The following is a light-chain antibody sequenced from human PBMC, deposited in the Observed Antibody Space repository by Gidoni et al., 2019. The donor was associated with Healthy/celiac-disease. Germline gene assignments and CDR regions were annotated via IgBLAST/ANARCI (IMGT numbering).Light chain of an antibody. J-gene: IGLJ2*01. CDR2: EVS. CDR1: SSDVGGYNY. Sequence: QSALTQPPSASGSPGQSVTIPCTGPSSDVGGYNYVSWYQQHPGKAPKLMIYEVSKRPSGVPDRFSGSKSGNTASLTVSGLQAEDEADYYCSSYAGSNNPVVFGGGTKLTVL. CDR3: SSYAGSNNPVV. V-gene: IGLV2-8*01.